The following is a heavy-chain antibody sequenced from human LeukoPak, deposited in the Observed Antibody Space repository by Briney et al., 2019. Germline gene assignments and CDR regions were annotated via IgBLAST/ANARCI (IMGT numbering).Heavy chain of an antibody. CDR3: ARVLIAAAGANRRFDR. CDR1: GYSISSGYY. V-gene: IGHV4-38-2*02. Sequence: SETLSLTCTVSGYSISSGYYWGWIRQPPGKGLEWIGSIYHSGSTYYNPSLKSRVTISVDTSKNQFSLKLSSVTAADTAVYYCARVLIAAAGANRRFDRWGQGTLVTVSS. J-gene: IGHJ5*02. CDR2: IYHSGST. D-gene: IGHD6-13*01.